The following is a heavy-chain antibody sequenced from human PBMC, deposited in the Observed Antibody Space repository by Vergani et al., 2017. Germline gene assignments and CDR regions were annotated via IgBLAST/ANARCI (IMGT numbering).Heavy chain of an antibody. CDR1: GGTFSSYA. D-gene: IGHD2-21*02. CDR2: IIPIFGTA. V-gene: IGHV1-69*01. Sequence: QVQLVQSGAEVKKPGSSVKVSCKASGGTFSSYAISWVRQAPGQGIEWMGGIIPIFGTANYAQKFQGRVTITAEESTSTAYMELSSLRSEDTAVYYCAREADCGGDCYNCDYWGQGTLVTVSS. J-gene: IGHJ4*02. CDR3: AREADCGGDCYNCDY.